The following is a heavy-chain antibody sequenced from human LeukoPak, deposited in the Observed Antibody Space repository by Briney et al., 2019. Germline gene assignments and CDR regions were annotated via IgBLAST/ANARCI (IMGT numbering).Heavy chain of an antibody. Sequence: SETLSLTCTVSGGSISSGDYYWSWIRQPPGRGLEWIGYIYYSGSTYYSPSLKSRVTISVDTSKNQFSLKLSSVTAADTAVYYCARLVVVTAIGADYWGQGTLVTVSS. D-gene: IGHD2-21*02. CDR2: IYYSGST. J-gene: IGHJ4*02. V-gene: IGHV4-30-4*01. CDR3: ARLVVVTAIGADY. CDR1: GGSISSGDYY.